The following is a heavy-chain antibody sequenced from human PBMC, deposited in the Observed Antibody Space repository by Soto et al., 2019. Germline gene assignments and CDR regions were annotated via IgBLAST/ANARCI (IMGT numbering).Heavy chain of an antibody. CDR1: GGSISSSY. J-gene: IGHJ4*02. Sequence: SETLSLTCTVSGGSISSSYWSWIRQPPGKGLEWIGYIYYSGSTNYNPSLKSRLTISLDTSKNQFSLKLSSVTAADTAVYYCASSRGGYFDNWGQGTLVTVS. V-gene: IGHV4-59*08. CDR3: ASSRGGYFDN. CDR2: IYYSGST. D-gene: IGHD3-10*01.